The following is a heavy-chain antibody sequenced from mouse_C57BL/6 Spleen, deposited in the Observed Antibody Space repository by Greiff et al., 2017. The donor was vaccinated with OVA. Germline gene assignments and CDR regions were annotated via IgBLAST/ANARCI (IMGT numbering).Heavy chain of an antibody. CDR1: GYAFSSSW. D-gene: IGHD1-1*01. J-gene: IGHJ4*01. CDR3: ARGGSSYDYAMDY. Sequence: QVQLKQSGPELVKPGASVKISCKASGYAFSSSWMNWVKQRPGKGLEWIGRIYPGDGDTNYNGKFKGKATLTADKSSSTAYMQLSSLTSEDSAVYFCARGGSSYDYAMDYWGQGTSVTVSS. V-gene: IGHV1-82*01. CDR2: IYPGDGDT.